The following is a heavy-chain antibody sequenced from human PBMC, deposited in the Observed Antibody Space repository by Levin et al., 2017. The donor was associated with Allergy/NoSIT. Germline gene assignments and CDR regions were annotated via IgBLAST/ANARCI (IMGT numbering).Heavy chain of an antibody. CDR1: GGSISSYS. Sequence: SETLSLTCTVSGGSISSYSWSWIRQPPGKGLELIGYISYSGSTNYNPSLKSRVTISVDTSKNQLSLKLTSVTAADTAVYYCARRGSAVAVFFDYWGQGTLVTVSS. V-gene: IGHV4-59*01. CDR3: ARRGSAVAVFFDY. J-gene: IGHJ4*02. CDR2: ISYSGST. D-gene: IGHD6-19*01.